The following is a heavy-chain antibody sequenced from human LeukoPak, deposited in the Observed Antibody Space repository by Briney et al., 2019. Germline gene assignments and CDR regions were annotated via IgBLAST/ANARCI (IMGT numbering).Heavy chain of an antibody. CDR2: INHSGST. V-gene: IGHV4-34*01. CDR1: GGSFKNYY. J-gene: IGHJ6*02. Sequence: PSETLSLTCAVYGGSFKNYYWSWIRQPPGKGLEWIGEINHSGSTKYNPSLKSRVTISVDTSKNQFSLKLSSVTAADTAVYYCARHGDQSYYDFWSGSEYYYYGMDVWGQGTTVTVSS. CDR3: ARHGDQSYYDFWSGSEYYYYGMDV. D-gene: IGHD3-3*01.